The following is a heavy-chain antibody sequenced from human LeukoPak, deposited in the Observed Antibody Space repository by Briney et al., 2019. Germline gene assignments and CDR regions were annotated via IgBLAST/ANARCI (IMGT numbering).Heavy chain of an antibody. CDR3: ARRTIGAHSAYDPVFDY. D-gene: IGHD5-12*01. Sequence: GGSRKISGQGSGSRFTTYWIAWARQLPGKGLEGMGIIYPGDSDTRANPSCQGQATISADKPISPAYLQWSSLKASATAMYYCARRTIGAHSAYDPVFDYWGQGTLVTVSS. J-gene: IGHJ4*02. CDR1: GSRFTTYW. V-gene: IGHV5-51*01. CDR2: IYPGDSDT.